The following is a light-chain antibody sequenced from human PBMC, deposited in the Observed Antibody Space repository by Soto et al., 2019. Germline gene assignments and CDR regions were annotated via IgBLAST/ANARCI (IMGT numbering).Light chain of an antibody. CDR2: GAS. Sequence: EIVMTQSPATLSVSPGERATLSCRGSQSVSSNLAWYQQKPGQALRLLIYGASTRATGIPARFSGSGPGTEFTLTISSLQSEDFAVYYCQQYNNWPLTFGGGTKVEIK. CDR3: QQYNNWPLT. J-gene: IGKJ4*01. CDR1: QSVSSN. V-gene: IGKV3-15*01.